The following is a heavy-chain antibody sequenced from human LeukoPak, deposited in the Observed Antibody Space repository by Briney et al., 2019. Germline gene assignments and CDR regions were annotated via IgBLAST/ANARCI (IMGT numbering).Heavy chain of an antibody. V-gene: IGHV3-7*01. CDR3: ARVACTSCPILYYLDY. CDR1: GFTFSNYW. Sequence: GGSLRLSCAASGFTFSNYWMSWVRQAPGKGLEWVANIKQDGSDKYFVDSVKGRFTISRDNAKNSLYLQMNSLRAEDTAVYYCARVACTSCPILYYLDYWGQGTLVTVSS. J-gene: IGHJ4*02. D-gene: IGHD2-2*01. CDR2: IKQDGSDK.